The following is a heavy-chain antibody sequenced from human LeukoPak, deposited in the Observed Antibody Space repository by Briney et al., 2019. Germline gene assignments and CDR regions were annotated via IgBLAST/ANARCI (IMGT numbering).Heavy chain of an antibody. V-gene: IGHV3-30*03. CDR2: ISYDGSDK. Sequence: PGGSLRLSCAASGFTFSSYGMNWVRQAPGKGLEWVATISYDGSDKYYADSVKGRFTISRDNAKNSLYLQMNSLRAEDTAVYYCARDEGSDFDYWGQGTLVTVSS. CDR3: ARDEGSDFDY. J-gene: IGHJ4*02. CDR1: GFTFSSYG. D-gene: IGHD2-15*01.